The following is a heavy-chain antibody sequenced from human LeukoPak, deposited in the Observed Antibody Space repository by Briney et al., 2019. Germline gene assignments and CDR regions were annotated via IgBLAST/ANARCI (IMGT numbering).Heavy chain of an antibody. D-gene: IGHD6-13*01. CDR3: ANLPLGARNSSSWYGPYYYYYMDV. CDR1: GFTFSSYG. J-gene: IGHJ6*03. Sequence: PGGSLRLSCAASGFTFSSYGMHWVRQAPGKGLEWVAFIRYDGSNKYYADSVKGRFTISRDNSKNTLYLQMNSLRAEDTAVYYCANLPLGARNSSSWYGPYYYYYMDVWGKGTTVTVSS. CDR2: IRYDGSNK. V-gene: IGHV3-30*02.